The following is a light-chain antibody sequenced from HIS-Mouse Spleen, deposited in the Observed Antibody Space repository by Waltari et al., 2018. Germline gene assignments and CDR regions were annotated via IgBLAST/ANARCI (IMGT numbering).Light chain of an antibody. Sequence: QSALTQPASVSGSPGQSITISCTGTSSDVGSYNLVSWYQQHPGKAPKLMIYEGSKRPSGVSKRFSGSKSGYTASLTISGLQAEDEADYYCCSYAGSSTFVVFGGGTKLTVL. CDR3: CSYAGSSTFVV. CDR1: SSDVGSYNL. J-gene: IGLJ2*01. CDR2: EGS. V-gene: IGLV2-23*01.